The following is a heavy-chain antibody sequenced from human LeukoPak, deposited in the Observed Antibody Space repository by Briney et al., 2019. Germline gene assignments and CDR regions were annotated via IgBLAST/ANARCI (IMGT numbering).Heavy chain of an antibody. CDR1: GFTLSDYN. Sequence: PGGSLRLSCAASGFTLSDYNMHWVRQVPGKGLEWISYISGTGNTIYYADSVKGRFTISRDNAKNSLFLQMNSLRVEDTAVYYCARDVFHGSGSLRLDYWGQGTLVTVSS. J-gene: IGHJ4*02. CDR2: ISGTGNTI. V-gene: IGHV3-48*01. CDR3: ARDVFHGSGSLRLDY. D-gene: IGHD3-10*01.